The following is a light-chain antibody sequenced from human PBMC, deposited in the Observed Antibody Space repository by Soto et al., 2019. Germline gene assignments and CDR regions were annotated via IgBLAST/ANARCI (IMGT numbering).Light chain of an antibody. CDR1: QSISSY. Sequence: DIQMTQSPSSLSASVGDRVTITCRASQSISSYLNWYQQKPGKAPKLLIYAASSLQRGVPSRFSGSGSGTDFTLTISSLQPEDFATYYCQQSYSTLGSFGGGTKVEIK. CDR2: AAS. V-gene: IGKV1-39*01. J-gene: IGKJ4*01. CDR3: QQSYSTLGS.